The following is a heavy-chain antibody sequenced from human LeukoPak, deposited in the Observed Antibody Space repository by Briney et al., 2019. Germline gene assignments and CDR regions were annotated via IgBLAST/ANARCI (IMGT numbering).Heavy chain of an antibody. J-gene: IGHJ4*02. D-gene: IGHD3-22*01. CDR3: ANDNYYDTSGYFFDY. CDR1: GFTFSNYG. V-gene: IGHV3-23*01. CDR2: ISASGSTT. Sequence: PGGSPRLSCAASGFTFSNYGMDWVRQAPGKGLEWVSSISASGSTTYYTDSVKGRFTISRDNFKNTLYLQMNSLRAEHTAVYYCANDNYYDTSGYFFDYWGQGALVTVSS.